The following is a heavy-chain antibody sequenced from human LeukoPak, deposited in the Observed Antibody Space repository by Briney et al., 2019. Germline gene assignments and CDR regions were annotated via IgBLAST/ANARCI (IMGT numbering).Heavy chain of an antibody. V-gene: IGHV5-51*01. Sequence: GESLKISCKGSGYSFANYWIAWVRQMPGRGLEWMGSIYPRDSDTKYNPSFQGQVSISADKSISTAYLQWNSLQASDTAIYYRARSDSSALTWFDPWGQGTLV. CDR2: IYPRDSDT. J-gene: IGHJ5*02. CDR3: ARSDSSALTWFDP. D-gene: IGHD2-15*01. CDR1: GYSFANYW.